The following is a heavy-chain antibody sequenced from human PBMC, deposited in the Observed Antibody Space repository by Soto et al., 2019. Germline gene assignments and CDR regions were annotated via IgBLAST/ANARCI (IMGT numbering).Heavy chain of an antibody. Sequence: SLTLACAASGFTFGSYWMHWVRQAPGKGLVWVSRINSDGSSTSYADSVKGRFTISRDNAKNTLYLQMNSLRAEDTAVYYCARDRSSNLYYYYYMDVWGKGTTVTVSS. CDR1: GFTFGSYW. D-gene: IGHD2-15*01. CDR2: INSDGSST. CDR3: ARDRSSNLYYYYYMDV. J-gene: IGHJ6*03. V-gene: IGHV3-74*01.